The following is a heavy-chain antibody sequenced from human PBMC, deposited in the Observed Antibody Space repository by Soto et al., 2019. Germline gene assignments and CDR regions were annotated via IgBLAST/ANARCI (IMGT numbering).Heavy chain of an antibody. Sequence: QVQLVQSGAEMKEPGSSVKVSCKTSGGTFSSSAISWLRQAPGQGLEWMGGIIPLFRTPDYAQKFQGRVTIAADESTSTAYMELSSLRSEDTAVYYCARDNDRLQLGGNYYYMLDVWGQWTTITVSS. V-gene: IGHV1-69*12. CDR2: IIPLFRTP. D-gene: IGHD4-4*01. CDR3: ARDNDRLQLGGNYYYMLDV. J-gene: IGHJ6*02. CDR1: GGTFSSSA.